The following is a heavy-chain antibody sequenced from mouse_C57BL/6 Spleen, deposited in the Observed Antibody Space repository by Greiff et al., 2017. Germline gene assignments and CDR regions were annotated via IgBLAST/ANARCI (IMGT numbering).Heavy chain of an antibody. CDR3: ARDPITTVVARGYFDV. D-gene: IGHD1-1*01. J-gene: IGHJ1*03. CDR2: IYPGSGNT. CDR1: GYTFTDYY. V-gene: IGHV1-76*01. Sequence: QVQLKQSGAELVRPGASVKLSCKASGYTFTDYYINWVKQRPGQGLKWIARIYPGSGNTYYNEKFKGKATLTAEKSSSTAYMQLSSLTSEDSAVYFCARDPITTVVARGYFDVWGTGTTVTVSS.